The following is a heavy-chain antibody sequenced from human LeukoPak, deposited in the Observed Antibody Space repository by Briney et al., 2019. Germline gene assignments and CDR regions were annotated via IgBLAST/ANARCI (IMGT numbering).Heavy chain of an antibody. CDR2: INPNSGGT. D-gene: IGHD3-22*01. CDR3: ARDINDSSGYYIDY. CDR1: GYTFTGYY. V-gene: IGHV1-2*02. Sequence: ASVKVSCKASGYTFTGYYMHWVRQAPGQGLGWMGWINPNSGGTNYAQKFQGRVTMTRDTSISTAYMELSRLRSDDTAVYYCARDINDSSGYYIDYWGQGTLVTVSS. J-gene: IGHJ4*02.